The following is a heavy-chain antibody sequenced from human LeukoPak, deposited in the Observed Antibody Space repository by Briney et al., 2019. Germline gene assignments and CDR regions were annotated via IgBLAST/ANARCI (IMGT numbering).Heavy chain of an antibody. D-gene: IGHD2-2*01. CDR2: VYYSGST. V-gene: IGHV4-59*12. J-gene: IGHJ6*03. CDR3: ARENDIAVASRTGYMDV. CDR1: GGSISNYY. Sequence: PSETLSLTCTVSGGSISNYYWSWIRQPPGKGLESIGHVYYSGSTDYNPSLKSRLTISVDNSMNQFSLKLSSVTAADTAVYYCARENDIAVASRTGYMDVWGKGTTVTVSS.